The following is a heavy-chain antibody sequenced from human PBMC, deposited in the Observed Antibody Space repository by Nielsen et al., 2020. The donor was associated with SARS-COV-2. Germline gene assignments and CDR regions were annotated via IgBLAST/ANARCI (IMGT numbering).Heavy chain of an antibody. D-gene: IGHD3-3*01. J-gene: IGHJ4*02. V-gene: IGHV4-39*07. CDR2: IYYSGST. CDR3: ARAPRITIFGVVSYFDY. Sequence: SETLSLTCTVSGGSISSSSYYWGWIRQPPGKGLEWIGSIYYSGSTYYNPSLKSRVTISVDTSKNQFSLKLSSMTAADTAVYYCARAPRITIFGVVSYFDYWGQGTLVTVSS. CDR1: GGSISSSSYY.